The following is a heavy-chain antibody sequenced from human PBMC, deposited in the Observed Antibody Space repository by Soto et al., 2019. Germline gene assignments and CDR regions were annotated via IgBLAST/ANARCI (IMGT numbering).Heavy chain of an antibody. CDR3: ARGDYYYVSGSYSGY. J-gene: IGHJ4*02. CDR1: GYTFTSYG. CDR2: ISAYNGNT. D-gene: IGHD3-10*01. Sequence: ASVKVSCKASGYTFTSYGINWVRQAPGQGLEWMGWISAYNGNTNYAQKLQGRVTMTTDTSTSTAYMELRSLRSDDTAVYYCARGDYYYVSGSYSGYWGQGTLVTAPQ. V-gene: IGHV1-18*01.